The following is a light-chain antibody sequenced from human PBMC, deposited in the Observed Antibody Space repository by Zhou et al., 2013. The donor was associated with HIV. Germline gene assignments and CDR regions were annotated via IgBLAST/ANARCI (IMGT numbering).Light chain of an antibody. Sequence: DIQMTQSPSSLSASVGDRVTITCRASQSISSYLNWYQQKPGKAPKLLIYAASSLQSGVPSRFGGGGSGTDFTLTISSLQPEDFATYYCQQTYRTPPTFGQGTKVEIK. CDR1: QSISSY. CDR2: AAS. CDR3: QQTYRTPPT. J-gene: IGKJ1*01. V-gene: IGKV1-39*01.